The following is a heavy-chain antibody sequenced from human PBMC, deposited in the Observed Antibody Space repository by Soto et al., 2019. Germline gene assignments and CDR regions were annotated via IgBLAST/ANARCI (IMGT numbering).Heavy chain of an antibody. Sequence: QVQLVQSGAEVKKPGSSVKVSCKASGGTFSSSAISWVRQAPGQGLEWMGGIMPIFRTPDYAQKFQGRVTITAYESSSTAYLELSSRRSEDTAVYYCARDKTRLQLGGNYYYIMDVWGQGTTVTVSS. D-gene: IGHD5-12*01. CDR1: GGTFSSSA. J-gene: IGHJ6*02. CDR3: ARDKTRLQLGGNYYYIMDV. V-gene: IGHV1-69*12. CDR2: IMPIFRTP.